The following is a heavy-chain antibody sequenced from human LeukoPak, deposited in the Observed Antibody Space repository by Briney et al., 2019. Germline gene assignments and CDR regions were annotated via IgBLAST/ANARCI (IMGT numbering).Heavy chain of an antibody. CDR2: ISSSTTYI. J-gene: IGHJ4*02. D-gene: IGHD6-6*01. Sequence: GGSLRPSCAASGFTFSTYSMNWVRQAPGKGLEWVSSISSSTTYIYYADSVKGRFTISRDNAKNSLYLQMNSLRAEDTAVYYCAVLWGSSSSNDYWGQGTLVTVSS. V-gene: IGHV3-21*01. CDR3: AVLWGSSSSNDY. CDR1: GFTFSTYS.